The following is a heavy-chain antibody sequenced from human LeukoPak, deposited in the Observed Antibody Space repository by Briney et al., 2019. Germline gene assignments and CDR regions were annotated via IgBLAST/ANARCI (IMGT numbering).Heavy chain of an antibody. CDR1: GFTFSSYS. J-gene: IGHJ4*02. V-gene: IGHV3-21*01. CDR3: GRDFDYGDY. Sequence: GGSLRLSCAASGFTFSSYSMNWVRQAPGKGLEWVSSITGDSKYIYYADSVRGRFTISRDNAKNSLYLQMNSLRAEDTAVYYCGRDFDYGDYWGQGTLVTVSS. CDR2: ITGDSKYI.